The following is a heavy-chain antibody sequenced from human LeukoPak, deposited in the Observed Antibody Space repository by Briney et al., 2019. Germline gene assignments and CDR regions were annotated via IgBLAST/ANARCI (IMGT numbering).Heavy chain of an antibody. Sequence: AGGSLRLSCTASGFTFSSYAMSWLRQAPGKGLEWVSGISGSGGSTYYADSVKGRFTISRDNSKNTMYLQMNSLRAEDTALYYCAKDGTSSGWSFDYWGQGTLVTVSS. V-gene: IGHV3-23*01. CDR2: ISGSGGST. J-gene: IGHJ4*02. CDR1: GFTFSSYA. CDR3: AKDGTSSGWSFDY. D-gene: IGHD6-19*01.